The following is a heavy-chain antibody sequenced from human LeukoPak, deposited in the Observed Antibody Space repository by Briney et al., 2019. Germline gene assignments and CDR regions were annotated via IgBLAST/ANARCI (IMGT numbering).Heavy chain of an antibody. CDR1: GFTFSSYG. D-gene: IGHD5-18*01. CDR3: ARDRTVDTAMAPHFDY. Sequence: GGSLRLSCAASGFTFSSYGMHWVRQAPGKGLEWVAVIWYDGSNKYYADSVKGRFTISRDNSKNTLYLQMNSLRAEDTAVYYCARDRTVDTAMAPHFDYWGQGTLVTVSS. V-gene: IGHV3-33*01. CDR2: IWYDGSNK. J-gene: IGHJ4*02.